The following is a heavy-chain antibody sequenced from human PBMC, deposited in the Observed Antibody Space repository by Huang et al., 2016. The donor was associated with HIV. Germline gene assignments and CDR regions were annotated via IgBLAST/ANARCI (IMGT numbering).Heavy chain of an antibody. CDR2: MSDTGRN. Sequence: QVQLQESGPGLVKPSETLSLSCTVSGGSIRSHPWRWIRQPPGEGLEWIATMSDTGRNHYNPSLKSRVSMSLDTSKNNFSLKLTSVTAADTAVYYCARSPQIYQTSGLAHYYFDFWGRGTLVTVSS. CDR1: GGSIRSHP. D-gene: IGHD6-19*01. V-gene: IGHV4-59*11. CDR3: ARSPQIYQTSGLAHYYFDF. J-gene: IGHJ2*01.